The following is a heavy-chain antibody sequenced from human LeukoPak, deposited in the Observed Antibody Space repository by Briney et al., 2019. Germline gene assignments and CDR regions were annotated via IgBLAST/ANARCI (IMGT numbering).Heavy chain of an antibody. CDR1: GFTFSSYE. D-gene: IGHD2-21*02. Sequence: GGSLRLSCAASGFTFSSYEMNRVRQAPGKGLEWVSYISSSGSTIYYADSVKGRFTISRDNAKNSLYLQMNSLRAEDTAVYYCAREVVTAIWINFDYWGQGTLVTVSS. J-gene: IGHJ4*02. V-gene: IGHV3-48*03. CDR2: ISSSGSTI. CDR3: AREVVTAIWINFDY.